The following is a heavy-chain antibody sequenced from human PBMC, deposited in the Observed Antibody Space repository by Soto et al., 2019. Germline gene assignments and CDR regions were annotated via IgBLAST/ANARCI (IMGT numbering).Heavy chain of an antibody. J-gene: IGHJ6*02. Sequence: PGESLKISCKGSGYSFTSYWIGWVRQMPGKGLEWMGIIYPGDSDTRYSPSFQGQVTISADKSISTAYLQWSSLKASDTAMYYCARHGDTAMVTYYYYYGMDVWGQGTTVTVSS. V-gene: IGHV5-51*01. CDR1: GYSFTSYW. D-gene: IGHD5-18*01. CDR2: IYPGDSDT. CDR3: ARHGDTAMVTYYYYYGMDV.